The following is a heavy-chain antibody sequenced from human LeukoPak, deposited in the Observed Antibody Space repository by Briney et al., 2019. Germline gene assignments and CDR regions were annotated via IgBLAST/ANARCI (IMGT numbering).Heavy chain of an antibody. D-gene: IGHD3-9*01. CDR2: ISAYNGNT. CDR1: GYTSTSYS. J-gene: IGHJ3*02. Sequence: ASVKVSCKASGYTSTSYSISWVRQAPGQGLEWMGWISAYNGNTNYAQKLQGRVTMTTDTSTSTAYMEPRSLRSDDTAVCYCARNLVWVRYFVWLLSSNAFDIWGQGTMVTVSS. V-gene: IGHV1-18*01. CDR3: ARNLVWVRYFVWLLSSNAFDI.